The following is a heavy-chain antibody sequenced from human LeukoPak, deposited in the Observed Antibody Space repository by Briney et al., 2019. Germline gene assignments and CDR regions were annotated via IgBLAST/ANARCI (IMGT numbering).Heavy chain of an antibody. J-gene: IGHJ4*02. CDR3: ARDKNYRFDY. CDR1: GYTFTDNG. V-gene: IGHV1-18*01. Sequence: ASVKVSCKASGYTFTDNGISWVRQAPGEGLEWMGWISANSGKTNYAQRFQGRVTMTRETSSSTVYMELRSLRSDDPAVYFCARDKNYRFDYWGQGTLVSVTS. D-gene: IGHD3-16*02. CDR2: ISANSGKT.